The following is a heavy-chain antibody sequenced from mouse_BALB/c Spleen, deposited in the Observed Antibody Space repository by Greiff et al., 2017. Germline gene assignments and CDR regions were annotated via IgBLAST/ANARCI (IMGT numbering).Heavy chain of an antibody. CDR3: ASRRRFDYEGYYYAMDY. V-gene: IGHV1-18*01. Sequence: EVQLQQSGPELVKPGASVKISCKTSGYTFTDYTMHWVKQSHGKSLEWIGGINPNNGGTSYNQKFKGKATLTVDKSSSTAYMELRSLTSEDSAVYYCASRRRFDYEGYYYAMDYWGQGTSVTVSS. D-gene: IGHD2-4*01. CDR2: INPNNGGT. J-gene: IGHJ4*01. CDR1: GYTFTDYT.